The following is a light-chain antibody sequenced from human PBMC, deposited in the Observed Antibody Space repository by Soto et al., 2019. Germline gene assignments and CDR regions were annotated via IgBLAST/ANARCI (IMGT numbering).Light chain of an antibody. V-gene: IGKV3-20*01. CDR1: QSVSNSF. CDR3: QQYSSFPHT. J-gene: IGKJ2*01. Sequence: ESVLTQSPATLSLSPGERATLSCRASQSVSNSFFAWYQQKPGQAPRLLIYGVSSRATGIPDRFSGSGSGTDFTLTISRLEPEDFVVYYCQQYSSFPHTFGQGTKLEVK. CDR2: GVS.